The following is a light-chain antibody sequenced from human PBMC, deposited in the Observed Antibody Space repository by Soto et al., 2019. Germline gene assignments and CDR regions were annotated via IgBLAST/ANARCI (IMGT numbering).Light chain of an antibody. Sequence: QLVLTQSSSASASLGSSVKLTCTLSSGHSSYIIAWHQQQPGKAPRYLMNLESSGSYNKGSGVPDRFSGSSSVADRYLTISNLQFEDEADYYCETWDSNTRVFGGGTKLTVL. CDR1: SGHSSYI. J-gene: IGLJ3*02. CDR2: LESSGSY. CDR3: ETWDSNTRV. V-gene: IGLV4-60*02.